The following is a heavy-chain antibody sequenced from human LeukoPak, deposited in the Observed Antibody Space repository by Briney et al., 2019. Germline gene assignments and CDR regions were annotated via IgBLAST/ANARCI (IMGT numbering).Heavy chain of an antibody. CDR2: INSDGSST. CDR3: ASGAYGFWSGYPRRDYYMDV. CDR1: GFTFSSYW. J-gene: IGHJ6*03. D-gene: IGHD3-3*01. Sequence: GGSLRLSCAASGFTFSSYWMHWVRQAPGKGLVWVSRINSDGSSTSYADSVKGRFTISRDNAKNTLYLQMNSLRAEDTAVYYCASGAYGFWSGYPRRDYYMDVWGKGTTVTVSS. V-gene: IGHV3-74*01.